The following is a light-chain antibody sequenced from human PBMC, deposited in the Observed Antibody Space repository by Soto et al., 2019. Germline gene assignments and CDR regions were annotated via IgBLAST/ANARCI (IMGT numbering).Light chain of an antibody. CDR2: GAT. CDR1: QGISSY. J-gene: IGKJ5*01. V-gene: IGKV1-9*01. Sequence: IQLTQSPSSLSASVGDRVTITCRASQGISSYLAWYQQKPGKAPKLLIYGATNRIIGIPDRFSGSVSGTDFTLTISRLEPEDFAVYYCQLYGVSSPRITFGQGTRLEIK. CDR3: QLYGVSSPRIT.